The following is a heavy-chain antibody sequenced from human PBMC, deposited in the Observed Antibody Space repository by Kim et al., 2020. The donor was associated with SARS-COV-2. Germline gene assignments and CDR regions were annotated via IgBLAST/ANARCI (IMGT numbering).Heavy chain of an antibody. CDR3: ARAQGVVAARYYYGMDV. J-gene: IGHJ6*02. Sequence: SVKVSCKASGGTFSSYAISWVRQAPGQGLEWMGGIIPIFGTANYAQKFQGRVTITADESTSTAYMELSSLRSEDTAVYYCARAQGVVAARYYYGMDVWGQGTAVTVSS. D-gene: IGHD2-15*01. CDR2: IIPIFGTA. V-gene: IGHV1-69*13. CDR1: GGTFSSYA.